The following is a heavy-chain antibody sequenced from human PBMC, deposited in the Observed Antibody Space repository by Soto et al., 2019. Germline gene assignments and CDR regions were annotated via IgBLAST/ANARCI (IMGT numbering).Heavy chain of an antibody. CDR2: IYYTGRT. CDR3: ARPLRSCARDVCYNWFDP. Sequence: QVQLQESGPGLVKPSETLSLTCAVCGGSIRSYYWSWIRQPPGKGLEWIGGIYYTGRTNYNHALKSRVTIPVHTPTTQCCRKLSSVTAPDTAVYYCARPLRSCARDVCYNWFDPWGQGTLVTVSS. CDR1: GGSIRSYY. V-gene: IGHV4-59*01. J-gene: IGHJ5*02. D-gene: IGHD2-8*02.